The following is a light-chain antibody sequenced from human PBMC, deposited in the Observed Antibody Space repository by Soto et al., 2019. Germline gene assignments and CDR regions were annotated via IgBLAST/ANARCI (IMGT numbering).Light chain of an antibody. CDR2: EAS. CDR1: QNIRNL. CDR3: QQYNDWPPPT. Sequence: VLAQSPATLSLSPGGRATLSCRASQNIRNLLAWYQQKPGQAPRLLIFEASSRATGVPARISGSGSGTDFTLTISSLEPEDFAVYYCQQYNDWPPPTFGGGTKVDIK. V-gene: IGKV3-11*01. J-gene: IGKJ4*01.